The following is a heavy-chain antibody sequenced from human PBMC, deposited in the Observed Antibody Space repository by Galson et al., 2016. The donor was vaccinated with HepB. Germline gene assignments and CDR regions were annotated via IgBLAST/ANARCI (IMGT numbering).Heavy chain of an antibody. D-gene: IGHD5-24*01. J-gene: IGHJ4*02. Sequence: SVKVSCKASGGTFSSYAISWVRQAPGQGLEWMGGIIPIFGTANYAQKFQGRVTITADKSTSTAYMELSSLRADDTATYFCARGGFFAQQRRLRPLEYWGQGTLVTVSS. CDR3: ARGGFFAQQRRLRPLEY. CDR1: GGTFSSYA. CDR2: IIPIFGTA. V-gene: IGHV1-69*06.